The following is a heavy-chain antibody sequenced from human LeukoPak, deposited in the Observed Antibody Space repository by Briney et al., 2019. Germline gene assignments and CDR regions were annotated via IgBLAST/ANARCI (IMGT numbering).Heavy chain of an antibody. J-gene: IGHJ3*02. CDR1: GYSFTTYW. CDR2: IYPGDSET. V-gene: IGHV5-51*01. D-gene: IGHD5-24*01. CDR3: TRSPRDGYHDAFDI. Sequence: GESLKISCKGSGYSFTTYWIAWVRQMPGEGLEWMGIIYPGDSETRYSPSFQGQVTISADMSMTTAYLQWGSLKASDTAMYYCTRSPRDGYHDAFDIWGQGTMVTVFS.